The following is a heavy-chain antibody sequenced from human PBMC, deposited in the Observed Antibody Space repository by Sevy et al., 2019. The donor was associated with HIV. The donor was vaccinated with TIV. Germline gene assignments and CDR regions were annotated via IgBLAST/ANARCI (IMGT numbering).Heavy chain of an antibody. Sequence: GGSLRLSCGASGFTFSTYWMHWVRQVPGKGLMWVSRISNDGRSSRYADSVKGRFTISRDNAKNSLSLQMNSLRAEDTAVYYSVRDRYYDSSGQDAFDIWGQGTMVTVSS. J-gene: IGHJ3*02. CDR2: ISNDGRSS. D-gene: IGHD3-22*01. V-gene: IGHV3-74*01. CDR3: VRDRYYDSSGQDAFDI. CDR1: GFTFSTYW.